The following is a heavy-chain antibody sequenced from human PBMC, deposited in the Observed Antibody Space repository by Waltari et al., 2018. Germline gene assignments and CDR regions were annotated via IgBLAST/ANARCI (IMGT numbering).Heavy chain of an antibody. Sequence: EAQLVQSGGGLVQPGGSLTLSCAASGFTISRFWMTWSRQAPGEGLRWVAHIGPDGSDKYYVDSVKGRFTISRDNAENSLLLQMSSLRVEDTALYYCVGWNDPINSWGQGTLVAVSS. D-gene: IGHD1-1*01. V-gene: IGHV3-7*01. CDR3: VGWNDPINS. J-gene: IGHJ4*02. CDR2: IGPDGSDK. CDR1: GFTISRFW.